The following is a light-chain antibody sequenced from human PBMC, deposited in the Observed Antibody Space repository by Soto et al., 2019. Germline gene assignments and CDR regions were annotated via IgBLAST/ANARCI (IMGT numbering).Light chain of an antibody. CDR1: SSDVGGYNY. V-gene: IGLV2-11*01. J-gene: IGLJ1*01. CDR2: DVS. Sequence: QSAVTQPRLVSGSPGQSVTISCTGTSSDVGGYNYVSWYQQHPGKAPKLMIYDVSKRPSGVPDRFSGSKSGNTASLTISGLQAEDEADYYCCSYAGSYIYVFGTGTKLTVL. CDR3: CSYAGSYIYV.